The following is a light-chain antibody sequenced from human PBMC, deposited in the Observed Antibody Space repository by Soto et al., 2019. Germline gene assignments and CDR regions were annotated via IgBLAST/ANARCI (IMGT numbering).Light chain of an antibody. CDR2: SNN. J-gene: IGLJ2*01. Sequence: QSVLTQAPSASGTPGQRVTISCSGSSSNIGSNTVNWYQQLPGTAPKLLIYSNNQRPSGVPDRFSGSKSGTSASLAISGLHSEDEADYYCAAWDDILNGRVFGGGTKLTVL. CDR1: SSNIGSNT. CDR3: AAWDDILNGRV. V-gene: IGLV1-44*01.